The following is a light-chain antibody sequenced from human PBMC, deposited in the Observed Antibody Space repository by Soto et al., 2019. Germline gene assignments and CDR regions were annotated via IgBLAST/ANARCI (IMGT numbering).Light chain of an antibody. Sequence: QSVLTQPPSASGSPGQSVTISCTGTSSDVGAYNYVSWYQQHPGKAPKLMIYDVSKRPSGVPYRFSGSKSGNAASLTISGLQADDEAEYFCISYKTDDTFVFGSGTKVTVL. CDR3: ISYKTDDTFV. V-gene: IGLV2-8*01. J-gene: IGLJ1*01. CDR2: DVS. CDR1: SSDVGAYNY.